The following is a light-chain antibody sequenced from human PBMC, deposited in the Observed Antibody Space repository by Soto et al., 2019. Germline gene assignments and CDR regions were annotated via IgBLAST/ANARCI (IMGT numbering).Light chain of an antibody. CDR1: SSDVGGFNY. CDR2: DVY. J-gene: IGLJ1*01. V-gene: IGLV2-14*01. CDR3: SSYTTSSSSV. Sequence: QSALTQPASVSGSPGQSITISCTGTSSDVGGFNYVSWYQQHPGKAPKLLIFDVYSRPSGISNRFSGSESGNTASLTISGLQAEDEADYYCSSYTTSSSSVFAAGTKATVL.